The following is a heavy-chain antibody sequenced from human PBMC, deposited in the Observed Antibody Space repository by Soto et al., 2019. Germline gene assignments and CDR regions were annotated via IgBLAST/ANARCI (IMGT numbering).Heavy chain of an antibody. Sequence: GESLKISCKGSGYGFTSYWIGWVRQMPGKGLDWMGIIYPGDSDTRYSPSFQGQVTISADKSISTAYLQWSSLKASDTAMYYCARHVRGAVAASRGCDAFDIWGQGTMVTVSS. CDR3: ARHVRGAVAASRGCDAFDI. D-gene: IGHD6-19*01. J-gene: IGHJ3*02. V-gene: IGHV5-51*01. CDR1: GYGFTSYW. CDR2: IYPGDSDT.